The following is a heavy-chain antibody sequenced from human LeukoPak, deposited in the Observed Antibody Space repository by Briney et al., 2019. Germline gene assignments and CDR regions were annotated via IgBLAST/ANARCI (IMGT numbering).Heavy chain of an antibody. D-gene: IGHD3-3*01. Sequence: PSETLSLTCAVYGGSFSGYYWSWIRQPPGKGLEWIGEINHSGSTNYNPSLKSRVTISVDTSKNQFSLKLSSVTAADTAVYYCARGNLGLRFLEWLQSNWFDPWGQGTLVTVSS. V-gene: IGHV4-34*01. CDR2: INHSGST. CDR3: ARGNLGLRFLEWLQSNWFDP. CDR1: GGSFSGYY. J-gene: IGHJ5*02.